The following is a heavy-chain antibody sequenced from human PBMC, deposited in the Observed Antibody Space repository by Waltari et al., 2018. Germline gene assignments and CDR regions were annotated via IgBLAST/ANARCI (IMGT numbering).Heavy chain of an antibody. D-gene: IGHD2-15*01. CDR3: AGGGFYSDIVVVVAAPGWFDP. J-gene: IGHJ5*02. CDR1: GGSFSGYY. Sequence: QVQLQQWGAGLLKPSETLSLTCAVYGGSFSGYYWSWIRQPPGKGLGWIGEINHSGSTNYTPSLKDRVTISVDTSKNQFSLKLSSVTAADTAVYYCAGGGFYSDIVVVVAAPGWFDPWGQGTLVTVSS. V-gene: IGHV4-34*01. CDR2: INHSGST.